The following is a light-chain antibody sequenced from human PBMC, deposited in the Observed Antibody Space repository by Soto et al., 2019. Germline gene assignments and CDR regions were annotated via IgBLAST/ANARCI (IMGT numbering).Light chain of an antibody. J-gene: IGLJ2*01. CDR3: CSYAGGSTPVV. CDR1: SSDVGSYNF. Sequence: QSALTQPASVSGSPGQSITISCTGTSSDVGSYNFVSWYQQWQGRAPKLMIFEVTKRPSGVSNRFSGSKSGNTASLTISGLQAEDEADYYCCSYAGGSTPVVFGGGTTLTVL. V-gene: IGLV2-23*02. CDR2: EVT.